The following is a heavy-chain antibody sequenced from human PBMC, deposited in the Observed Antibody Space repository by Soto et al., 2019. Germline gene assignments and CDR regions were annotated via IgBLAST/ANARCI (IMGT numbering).Heavy chain of an antibody. D-gene: IGHD4-4*01. Sequence: ASVKVSCKASGYTFTSYGISWVRQAPGQGLEWMGWISAYNGNTNYAQKLQGRVTMTTDTSTSTAYMELRSLRSDDTAVYYCERDRMVTPDSRWFDPWGQGTLVTVSS. CDR1: GYTFTSYG. CDR2: ISAYNGNT. CDR3: ERDRMVTPDSRWFDP. V-gene: IGHV1-18*01. J-gene: IGHJ5*02.